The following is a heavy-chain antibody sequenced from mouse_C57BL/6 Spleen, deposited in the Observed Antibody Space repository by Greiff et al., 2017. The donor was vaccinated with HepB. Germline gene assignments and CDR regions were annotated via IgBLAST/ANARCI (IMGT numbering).Heavy chain of an antibody. CDR3: AREGDSNYGFAY. CDR2: IDPSDSYT. V-gene: IGHV1-50*01. CDR1: GYTFTSYW. J-gene: IGHJ3*01. Sequence: VQLQQPGAELVKPGASVKLSCKASGYTFTSYWMQWVKQRPGQGLEWIGEIDPSDSYTNYNQKFKGKATLTVDTSSSTAYMQLSSLTSEDSAVYYCAREGDSNYGFAYWGQGTLVTVSA. D-gene: IGHD2-5*01.